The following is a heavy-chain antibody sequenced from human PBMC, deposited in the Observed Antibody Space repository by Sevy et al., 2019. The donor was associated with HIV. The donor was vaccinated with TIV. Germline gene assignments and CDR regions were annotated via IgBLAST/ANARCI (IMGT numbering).Heavy chain of an antibody. V-gene: IGHV3-7*03. CDR2: IKQDGSEN. CDR1: GFTFSSYW. D-gene: IGHD3-16*02. Sequence: GGSLRLSCAASGFTFSSYWMSWVRQAPGKGLEWVANIKQDGSENYYVDSVKGRFTISRDNAKNSLYLQMNSLRAEDTAVYYCARDRGGLRLGELSFIVWGQGTLVTVSS. CDR3: ARDRGGLRLGELSFIV. J-gene: IGHJ4*02.